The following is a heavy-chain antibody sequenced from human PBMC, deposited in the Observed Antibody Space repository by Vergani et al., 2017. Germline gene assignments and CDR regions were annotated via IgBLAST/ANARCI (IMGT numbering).Heavy chain of an antibody. CDR1: GFPFSDYG. CDR2: ISYDGNKK. D-gene: IGHD4-17*01. CDR3: ALILTVTANDY. J-gene: IGHJ4*02. Sequence: QVQLVESGGGEVQPGRSLRLSCSAAGFPFSDYGVHWVRQAPGKGLEWVSVISYDGNKKNYADSVKGRFTISRDNSKNTLYLEMNALRAEDTAVYYCALILTVTANDYWGQGTLVTVSS. V-gene: IGHV3-30*03.